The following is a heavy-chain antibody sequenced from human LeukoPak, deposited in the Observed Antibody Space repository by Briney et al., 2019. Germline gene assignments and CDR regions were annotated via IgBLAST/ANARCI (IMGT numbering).Heavy chain of an antibody. CDR3: ARRGDTAMEPFDY. Sequence: SETLSLTRTVSGGSISSSSYYSGWIRQPPGKGLGWIGSIYYSGSTYYNPSLKSRVTISVDTSKNQFSLKLSSVTAADTAVYYCARRGDTAMEPFDYWGQGTLVTVSS. CDR2: IYYSGST. J-gene: IGHJ4*02. CDR1: GGSISSSSYY. V-gene: IGHV4-39*01. D-gene: IGHD5-18*01.